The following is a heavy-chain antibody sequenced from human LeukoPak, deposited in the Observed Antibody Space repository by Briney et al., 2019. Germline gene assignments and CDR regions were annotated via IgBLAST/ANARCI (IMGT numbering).Heavy chain of an antibody. CDR1: GFNFSNYW. CDR3: ARRRGYSYGRNNYYFDY. CDR2: INRDGSEK. Sequence: QSGGSLRLSCAAFGFNFSNYWMSWVRQTPGKGLEWVANINRDGSEKYYVDSVEGQFTISRDNAKNSLFLQMNSLRVEDTAVYYCARRRGYSYGRNNYYFDYWGQGTLVTVSS. V-gene: IGHV3-7*03. D-gene: IGHD5-18*01. J-gene: IGHJ4*02.